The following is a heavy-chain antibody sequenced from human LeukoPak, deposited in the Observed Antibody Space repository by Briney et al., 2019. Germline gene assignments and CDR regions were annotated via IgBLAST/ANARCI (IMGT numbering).Heavy chain of an antibody. CDR1: GYTFTGYY. CDR2: INPNSGGT. J-gene: IGHJ4*02. Sequence: GASVKVSCKASGYTFTGYYMHWVRQAPGQGLEWMGRINPNSGGTNYAQKFQGRVTMTRATSISTGYMELSTLRSDDTAVYYCAKRGWVAASPFDYWGQGTLVTVSS. CDR3: AKRGWVAASPFDY. D-gene: IGHD2-15*01. V-gene: IGHV1-2*06.